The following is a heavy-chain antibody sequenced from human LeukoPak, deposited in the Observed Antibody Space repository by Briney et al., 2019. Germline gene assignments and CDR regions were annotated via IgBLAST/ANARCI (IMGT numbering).Heavy chain of an antibody. CDR3: AKELGVAGFDY. J-gene: IGHJ4*02. Sequence: GGSLRLSGAASGFTFSSYGMHWVRQAPGKGLEWVAVISYDGSNKYYADSVKGRFTISRDNSKNTLYLQMNSLRAEDTAVYYCAKELGVAGFDYWGQGTLVTVSS. CDR1: GFTFSSYG. D-gene: IGHD6-19*01. CDR2: ISYDGSNK. V-gene: IGHV3-30*18.